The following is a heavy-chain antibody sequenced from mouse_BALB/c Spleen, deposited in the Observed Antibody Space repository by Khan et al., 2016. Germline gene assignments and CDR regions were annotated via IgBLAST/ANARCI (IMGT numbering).Heavy chain of an antibody. V-gene: IGHV1S137*01. Sequence: QVQLKQSGAELVRPGVSVKISCKGSGYTFTDYAIHWVKQSHAKSLEGMGVISTYYGDTSYNQKFESKATMTVDKSSSTAYVELARLTSEDSAIYYCAREGLNYDDAMDYWGQGTSVTVSS. D-gene: IGHD2-1*01. CDR3: AREGLNYDDAMDY. J-gene: IGHJ4*01. CDR1: GYTFTDYA. CDR2: ISTYYGDT.